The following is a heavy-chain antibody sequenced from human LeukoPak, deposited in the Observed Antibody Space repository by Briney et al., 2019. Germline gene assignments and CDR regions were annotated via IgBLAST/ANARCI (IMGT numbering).Heavy chain of an antibody. CDR1: GFTFSSYW. D-gene: IGHD3-9*01. Sequence: GGSLRLSCAASGFTFSSYWMSWVRQAPGKGLEWVANIKQDGSEKYYADSVKGRFTISRDNAKNSLYLQMNSLRAEDTAVYYCAKTVRDILTGYYPIWGQGTPVTVSS. V-gene: IGHV3-7*03. CDR3: AKTVRDILTGYYPI. J-gene: IGHJ4*02. CDR2: IKQDGSEK.